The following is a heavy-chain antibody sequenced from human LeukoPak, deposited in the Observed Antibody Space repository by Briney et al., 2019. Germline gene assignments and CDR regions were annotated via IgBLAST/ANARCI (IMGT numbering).Heavy chain of an antibody. CDR2: ISAYNGDT. CDR3: ARAPSSAVNWFDP. CDR1: GYTFTHHG. V-gene: IGHV1-18*01. J-gene: IGHJ5*02. D-gene: IGHD2-2*01. Sequence: ASVKVSCKASGYTFTHHGITWVRQAPGQGLEWMGWISAYNGDTNYAQKFQGRVTLTTDTSTSTAYMELRSLRSDDTAVYYCARAPSSAVNWFDPWGQGTLVTVSS.